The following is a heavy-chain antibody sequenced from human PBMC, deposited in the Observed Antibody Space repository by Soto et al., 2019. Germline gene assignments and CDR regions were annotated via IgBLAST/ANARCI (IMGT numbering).Heavy chain of an antibody. V-gene: IGHV5-51*01. Sequence: GESLKISCKGSGYSFTSYWIGWVRQMPGKGLEWMGIIYPGDSDTRYSPSFQDQVTISADKSISTAYLQWSSLKASDTAMYYCARPHYYGSGSSPDDAFDIWGQGTMVTVSS. CDR3: ARPHYYGSGSSPDDAFDI. D-gene: IGHD3-10*01. CDR1: GYSFTSYW. CDR2: IYPGDSDT. J-gene: IGHJ3*02.